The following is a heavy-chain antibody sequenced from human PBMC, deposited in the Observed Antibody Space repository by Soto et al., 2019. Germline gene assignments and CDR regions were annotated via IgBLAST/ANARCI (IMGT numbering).Heavy chain of an antibody. Sequence: EVQLLESGGGLVQPGGSLRLSCTASGFTFSTYPMTWVRQAPGKGLEWVSTISGSDGKTYYADSVRGRFTISRDNSKDTLYLQMNSLTAEDTATYYCTKDWTGNTCPCMDVWGQGTTVTVSS. V-gene: IGHV3-23*01. CDR2: ISGSDGKT. CDR3: TKDWTGNTCPCMDV. CDR1: GFTFSTYP. J-gene: IGHJ6*02. D-gene: IGHD2-8*02.